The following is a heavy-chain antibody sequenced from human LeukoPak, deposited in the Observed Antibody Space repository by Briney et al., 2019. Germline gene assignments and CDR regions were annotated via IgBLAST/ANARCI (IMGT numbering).Heavy chain of an antibody. Sequence: SETLSLTCTVSGDSISSYYWSWIRQPAGKELEWIGRIYASGSTNYNPSLKSRVTMSLDTSKNQFSLNLSSVTAADTAVYYCARKALPGNWFDPWGQGTLVTVSS. J-gene: IGHJ5*02. CDR1: GDSISSYY. CDR2: IYASGST. CDR3: ARKALPGNWFDP. V-gene: IGHV4-4*07.